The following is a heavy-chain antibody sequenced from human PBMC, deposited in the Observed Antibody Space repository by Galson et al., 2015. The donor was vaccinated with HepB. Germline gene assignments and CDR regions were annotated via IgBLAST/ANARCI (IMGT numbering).Heavy chain of an antibody. V-gene: IGHV3-30-3*01. Sequence: SLRLSCAASGFTFSSYAMHWVRQAPGKGLEWVAVISYDGSNKYYADSVKGRFTISRDNSKNTLYLQMNSLRAEDTAVYYCARVGVPAAIGSYYYYYYYYMDVWGKWTTVTVSS. J-gene: IGHJ6*03. CDR3: ARVGVPAAIGSYYYYYYYYMDV. CDR1: GFTFSSYA. CDR2: ISYDGSNK. D-gene: IGHD2-2*01.